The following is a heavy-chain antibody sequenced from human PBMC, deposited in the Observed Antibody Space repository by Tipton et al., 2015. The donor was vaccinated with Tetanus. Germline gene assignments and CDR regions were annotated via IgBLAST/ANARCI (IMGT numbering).Heavy chain of an antibody. J-gene: IGHJ4*02. Sequence: TLSLTCAVYGGSFSGYYWSWIRQPPGKGLEWIGEINHSGSTNYNPSLKRRVTISVDTSKNQFSLKLSSVTAAGTAVYYCARGVDDYEILTGTQFFDYWGQGTLVTVSS. V-gene: IGHV4-34*01. CDR3: ARGVDDYEILTGTQFFDY. CDR2: INHSGST. CDR1: GGSFSGYY. D-gene: IGHD3-9*01.